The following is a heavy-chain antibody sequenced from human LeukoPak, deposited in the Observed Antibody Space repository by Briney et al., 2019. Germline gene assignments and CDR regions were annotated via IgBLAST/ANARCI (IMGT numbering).Heavy chain of an antibody. D-gene: IGHD3-16*01. CDR2: ISGSGGST. Sequence: PGGSLRLSCAASGFTFSSYAMSWVRQAPGKGLEWVSAISGSGGSTYYADSVKGRFTISRDNSKDTLYLQMNSLRAEDTAVYYCAKGPTYGHDAFDIWGQGTMVTVSS. CDR1: GFTFSSYA. CDR3: AKGPTYGHDAFDI. J-gene: IGHJ3*02. V-gene: IGHV3-23*01.